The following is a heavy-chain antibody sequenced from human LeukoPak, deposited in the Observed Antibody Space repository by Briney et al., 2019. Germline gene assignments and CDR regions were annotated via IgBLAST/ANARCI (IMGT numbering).Heavy chain of an antibody. J-gene: IGHJ4*02. CDR3: ARSRSMSKNDKNLRY. D-gene: IGHD1-26*01. CDR2: IKASDNYI. CDR1: GFTFSAYT. Sequence: GGSLRLSCAASGFTFSAYTMNWVRHAPGKGLEWVSSIKASDNYIYYAASVAGRFTMSTDAAQNSLYLQMDSLRAEDTATYYCARSRSMSKNDKNLRYWGQGTLVTVSS. V-gene: IGHV3-21*01.